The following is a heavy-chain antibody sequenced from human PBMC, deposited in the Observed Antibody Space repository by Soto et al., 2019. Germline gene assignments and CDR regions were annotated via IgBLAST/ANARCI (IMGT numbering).Heavy chain of an antibody. CDR3: ARERDYYDSSGYGIGRAFDI. V-gene: IGHV3-30-3*01. Sequence: PGGSLRLSXAASGFTFSSYAMHWVRQAPGKGLEWVAVISYDGSNKYYADSVKGRFTISRDNSKNTLYLQMNSLRAEDTAVYYCARERDYYDSSGYGIGRAFDIWGQGTMVTVSS. CDR1: GFTFSSYA. CDR2: ISYDGSNK. J-gene: IGHJ3*02. D-gene: IGHD3-22*01.